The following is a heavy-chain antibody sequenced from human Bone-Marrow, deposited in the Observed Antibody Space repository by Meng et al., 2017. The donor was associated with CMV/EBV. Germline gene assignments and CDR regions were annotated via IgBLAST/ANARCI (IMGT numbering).Heavy chain of an antibody. V-gene: IGHV1-18*01. CDR2: ISAYNGNT. J-gene: IGHJ6*02. CDR1: GYTFTSYG. Sequence: ASVKVSCKASGYTFTSYGISWVRQAPGQGLEWMGWISAYNGNTNYAQKLQGRVTMTTDTSTSTAYMELRSLRSDDTAVYYCARHPVIVGAIADYYYYYGMDVWAQGITVTVSS. CDR3: ARHPVIVGAIADYYYYYGMDV. D-gene: IGHD1-26*01.